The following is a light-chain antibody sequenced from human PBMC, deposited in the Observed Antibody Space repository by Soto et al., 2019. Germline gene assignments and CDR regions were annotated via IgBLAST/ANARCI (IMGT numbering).Light chain of an antibody. CDR1: SSYVGGYNY. Sequence: QSVLTQPASVSGSPGQSITISCTGTSSYVGGYNYASWYQQHPGKAPKLMIYDVRNRPSGVSNRFSGSKSVNTASLTISGLQAEDGADYYCSSYTTISTYVFGTGTKVTVL. CDR2: DVR. CDR3: SSYTTISTYV. V-gene: IGLV2-14*01. J-gene: IGLJ1*01.